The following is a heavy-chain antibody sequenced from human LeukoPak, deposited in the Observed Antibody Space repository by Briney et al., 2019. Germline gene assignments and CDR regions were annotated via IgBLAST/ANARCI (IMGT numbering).Heavy chain of an antibody. CDR1: GFTFSTYS. CDR2: ISSRSSTT. Sequence: GGSLRLSCAASGFTFSTYSMNWVRQAPGKGLEWVSYISSRSSTTYYADSVKGRFTISRDNAKSSLSLEMNSLRAEDTAVYYCARDHRGSYYYGMDVWGQGTTVTVSS. CDR3: ARDHRGSYYYGMDV. J-gene: IGHJ6*02. D-gene: IGHD1-26*01. V-gene: IGHV3-48*01.